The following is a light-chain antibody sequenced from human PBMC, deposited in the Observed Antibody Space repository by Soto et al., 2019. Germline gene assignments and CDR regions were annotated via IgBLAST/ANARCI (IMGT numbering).Light chain of an antibody. CDR2: GAS. CDR3: QQYNNWPWT. CDR1: QSVSSG. V-gene: IGKV3-15*01. Sequence: EIVTTQSPATLSVSPGERATLSCRTGQSVSSGLAWYQQKPGQDPRLLIYGASTRATGIPARFSGSGSGTEFTLTISSLQSEDSAVYYCQQYNNWPWTFGQGTKVEIK. J-gene: IGKJ1*01.